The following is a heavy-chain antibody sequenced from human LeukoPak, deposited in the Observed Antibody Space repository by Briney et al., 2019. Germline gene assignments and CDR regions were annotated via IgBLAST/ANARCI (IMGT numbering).Heavy chain of an antibody. CDR3: ARGLYYYDSSGYYYLDY. Sequence: GGSLRLSCAASGFTFDDYGMSWVRQAPGKGLEWVSGINWNGGSTGYADSVKGRFTISRDNAKNSLYLQMNSLRAEDTALYYCARGLYYYDSSGYYYLDYWGQGTLVTVSS. CDR1: GFTFDDYG. D-gene: IGHD3-22*01. CDR2: INWNGGST. J-gene: IGHJ4*02. V-gene: IGHV3-20*04.